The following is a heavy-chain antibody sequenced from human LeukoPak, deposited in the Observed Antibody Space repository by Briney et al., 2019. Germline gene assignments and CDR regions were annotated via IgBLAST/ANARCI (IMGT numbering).Heavy chain of an antibody. V-gene: IGHV3-23*01. D-gene: IGHD1-14*01. CDR3: PPLPTGRNYYGMDV. CDR2: ISGSGGST. CDR1: GFTFSSYA. Sequence: GGSLRLSCAASGFTFSSYAMSWVRQAPGKGLEWVSAISGSGGSTYYADSVKGRFTISRDNSKNTLYLQMNSLRAADTAVYYCPPLPTGRNYYGMDVWGQGTTVTVSS. J-gene: IGHJ6*02.